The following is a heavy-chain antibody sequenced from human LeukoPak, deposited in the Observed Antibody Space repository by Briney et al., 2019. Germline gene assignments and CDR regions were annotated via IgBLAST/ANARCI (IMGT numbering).Heavy chain of an antibody. J-gene: IGHJ4*02. D-gene: IGHD6-19*01. CDR3: ARDSGPYGAVFDY. Sequence: GGSLRLSCAASGFTFSSYSMNWVRQAPGKGLEWVSYISSSSSTIYYADSVKGRFTISRDNAKNSLYLLMNSLRAEDTAVYYCARDSGPYGAVFDYWGQGTLVTVSS. CDR1: GFTFSSYS. V-gene: IGHV3-48*01. CDR2: ISSSSSTI.